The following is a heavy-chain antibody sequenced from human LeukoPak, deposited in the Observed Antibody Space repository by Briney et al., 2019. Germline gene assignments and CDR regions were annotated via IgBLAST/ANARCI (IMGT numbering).Heavy chain of an antibody. D-gene: IGHD3-22*01. CDR2: ISWNSGSI. J-gene: IGHJ4*02. CDR1: GFTFSSYA. V-gene: IGHV3-9*01. Sequence: GGSLRLSCAASGFTFSSYAMHWVRQAPGKGLEWVSGISWNSGSIGYADSVKGRFTISRDNAKNSLYLQMNSLRAEDTALYYCARGVYYDSSGYYYFDYWGQGTLVTVSS. CDR3: ARGVYYDSSGYYYFDY.